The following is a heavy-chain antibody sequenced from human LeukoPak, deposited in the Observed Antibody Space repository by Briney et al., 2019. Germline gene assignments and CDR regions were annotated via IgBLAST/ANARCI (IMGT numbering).Heavy chain of an antibody. CDR3: TREEGGTTVDY. J-gene: IGHJ4*02. CDR2: ISQSGTT. Sequence: SETLSLTCTVSDGSISSYYWSWIRQPAGKGLEWIGSISQSGTTYYNPSLKSRITISHDTSKNQFSLKVNSVTAADTAAYYCTREEGGTTVDYWGQGTLVTVSS. D-gene: IGHD1-1*01. V-gene: IGHV4-4*07. CDR1: DGSISSYY.